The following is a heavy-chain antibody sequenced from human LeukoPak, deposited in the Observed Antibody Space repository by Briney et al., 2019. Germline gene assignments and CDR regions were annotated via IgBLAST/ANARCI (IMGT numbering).Heavy chain of an antibody. CDR3: ARDQGSGWYADDY. Sequence: TSETLSLTCTVSGYSISSGYYWGWIRQPPGKGLEWIGSIYHSGSTYYNPSLKSRVTISVDTSKNQFSLKLSSVTAADTAVYYCARDQGSGWYADDYWGQGTLVTVSS. V-gene: IGHV4-38-2*02. CDR2: IYHSGST. CDR1: GYSISSGYY. D-gene: IGHD6-19*01. J-gene: IGHJ4*02.